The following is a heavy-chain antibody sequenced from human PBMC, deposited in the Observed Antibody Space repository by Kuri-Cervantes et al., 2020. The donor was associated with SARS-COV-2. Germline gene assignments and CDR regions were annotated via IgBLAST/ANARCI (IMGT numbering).Heavy chain of an antibody. V-gene: IGHV3-30*18. CDR3: AKPGSVRGIIREDHHGLDV. Sequence: GESLKISCTACGFTFSGYSMYWVRQAPGKGLEWVARISYDGRDIHFRESVKGRFTVSRDNSKNTLYLQMNSLRLEDTGVYFCAKPGSVRGIIREDHHGLDVWGQGTTVTVSS. J-gene: IGHJ6*02. CDR1: GFTFSGYS. D-gene: IGHD3-10*01. CDR2: ISYDGRDI.